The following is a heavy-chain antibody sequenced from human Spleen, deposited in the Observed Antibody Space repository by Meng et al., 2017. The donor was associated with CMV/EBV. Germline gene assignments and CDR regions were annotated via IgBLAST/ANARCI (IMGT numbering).Heavy chain of an antibody. Sequence: NVYCKASGYNLGGYTLNWVRQAPGQGLEWMGLIDPNTGIPTSAQDFTGRFVFSLDTSVSTAYLHINTLKAEDTAVYFCARGSGGGIDYWGQGTLVTVSS. J-gene: IGHJ4*02. V-gene: IGHV7-4-1*02. D-gene: IGHD3-16*01. CDR1: GYNLGGYT. CDR2: IDPNTGIP. CDR3: ARGSGGGIDY.